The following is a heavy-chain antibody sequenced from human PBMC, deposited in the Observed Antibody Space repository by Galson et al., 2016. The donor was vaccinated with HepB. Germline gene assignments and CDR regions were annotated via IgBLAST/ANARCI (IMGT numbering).Heavy chain of an antibody. D-gene: IGHD2-8*01. Sequence: PALVKPTQTLSLTCTFSGFSLSTSGMCVSWIRQPPGKAPEWLALLDWDDDKHYRASVKTRVTISKDTSKNQVVLTLTNMDLVDTATYYCARSNGGAPFYFDCWRQGCRVTVSS. CDR1: GFSLSTSGMC. J-gene: IGHJ4*02. V-gene: IGHV2-70*01. CDR3: ARSNGGAPFYFDC. CDR2: LDWDDDK.